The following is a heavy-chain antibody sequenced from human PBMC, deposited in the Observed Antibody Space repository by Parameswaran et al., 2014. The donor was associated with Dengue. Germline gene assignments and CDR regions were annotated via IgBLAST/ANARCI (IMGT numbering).Heavy chain of an antibody. D-gene: IGHD5-24*01. V-gene: IGHV3-48*04. CDR3: AREEMATIWYYYYYMDV. CDR2: ISSSSSTI. Sequence: VRQAPGKGLEWVSYISSSSSTIYYADSVKGRFTISRDNAKNSLYLQMNSLRAEDTAVYYCAREEMATIWYYYYYMDVWGKGTTVTVSS. J-gene: IGHJ6*03.